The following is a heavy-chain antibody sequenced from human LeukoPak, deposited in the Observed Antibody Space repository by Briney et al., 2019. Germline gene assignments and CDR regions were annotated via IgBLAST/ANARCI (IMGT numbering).Heavy chain of an antibody. V-gene: IGHV3-23*01. D-gene: IGHD1-1*01. CDR1: GFSFRSYA. Sequence: GSLRLSCPASGFSFRSYAMSWVRQAPGKGLEWVSAISGSSVATYYADSVKGRFTISRDNSKNTLYLQMNSLRAVDTAVYYCAKGTASHYYYYGLDVWGQGTTVTVSS. CDR3: AKGTASHYYYYGLDV. J-gene: IGHJ6*02. CDR2: ISGSSVAT.